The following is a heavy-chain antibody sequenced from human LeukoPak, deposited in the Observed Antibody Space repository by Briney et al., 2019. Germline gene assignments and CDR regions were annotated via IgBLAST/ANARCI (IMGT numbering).Heavy chain of an antibody. CDR3: AREGFPPKISDFWSGLGPYYYYGMDV. CDR1: GYTFTSYY. Sequence: ASVKVSCKASGYTFTSYYMHWVRQAPGQGLEWMGIINPSGGSTSYTQKFQGRVTMTRDRSTSTVYMELSSLRSEDTAVYYCAREGFPPKISDFWSGLGPYYYYGMDVWGQGTTVTVSS. D-gene: IGHD3-3*01. CDR2: INPSGGST. J-gene: IGHJ6*02. V-gene: IGHV1-46*01.